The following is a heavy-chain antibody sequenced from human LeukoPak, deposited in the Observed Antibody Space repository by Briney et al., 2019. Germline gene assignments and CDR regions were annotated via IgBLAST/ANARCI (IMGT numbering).Heavy chain of an antibody. V-gene: IGHV3-21*01. J-gene: IGHJ4*02. CDR1: GFTFSSYS. Sequence: GGSLRLSCAASGFTFSSYSMSWVRQAPGKGLEWVSSISSSSGYIYYADSVKGRFTISRDNAKNSLYLQMNSLRAEDTAVYYCARDTTYSSSWYDYGGQGPLVTVPS. CDR3: ARDTTYSSSWYDY. CDR2: ISSSSGYI. D-gene: IGHD6-13*01.